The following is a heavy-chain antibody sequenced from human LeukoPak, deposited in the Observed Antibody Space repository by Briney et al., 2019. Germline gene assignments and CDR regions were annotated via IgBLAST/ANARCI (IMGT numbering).Heavy chain of an antibody. CDR1: GYSISSGYY. CDR3: ARRRAMGSGSLDY. CDR2: IYHSGST. V-gene: IGHV4-38-2*01. J-gene: IGHJ4*02. D-gene: IGHD3-10*01. Sequence: PSETLSLTCAVSGYSISSGYYWGWIRQPPGKGLEWIGSIYHSGSTYYNPSLKSRVTISVDTSKNQFSLKLSSVTAADTAVYYCARRRAMGSGSLDYWGQGTLVTVSS.